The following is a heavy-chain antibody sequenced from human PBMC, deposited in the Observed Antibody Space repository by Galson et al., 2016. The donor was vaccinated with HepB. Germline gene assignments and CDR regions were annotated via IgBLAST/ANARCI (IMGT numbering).Heavy chain of an antibody. Sequence: SLRLSCAASKFTFRNYAMSWVRQAPGKGLEWVSSISGPGRNTYYADSVKGRFTISRDNSKNTLYLQMNSLRDEDTAVYYCASPFAPERGRYVLWGQGTLVTVSS. CDR2: ISGPGRNT. J-gene: IGHJ5*02. D-gene: IGHD3-16*01. CDR3: ASPFAPERGRYVL. CDR1: KFTFRNYA. V-gene: IGHV3-23*01.